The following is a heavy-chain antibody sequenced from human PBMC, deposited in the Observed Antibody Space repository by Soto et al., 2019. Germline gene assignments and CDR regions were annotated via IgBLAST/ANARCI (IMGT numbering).Heavy chain of an antibody. V-gene: IGHV4-59*01. CDR3: ARAIFGVTDPFTMVRGVIHYYYMDV. J-gene: IGHJ6*03. Sequence: VQLQESGPGLVKPSETLSLTCTVSGGSISSYYWSWIRQPPGKGLEWIGYIYYSGSTNYNHSLKSRVTMSVDTSKNQFSLKLSSVTAADTAVYYCARAIFGVTDPFTMVRGVIHYYYMDVWGKGTTVTVSS. CDR1: GGSISSYY. CDR2: IYYSGST. D-gene: IGHD3-10*01.